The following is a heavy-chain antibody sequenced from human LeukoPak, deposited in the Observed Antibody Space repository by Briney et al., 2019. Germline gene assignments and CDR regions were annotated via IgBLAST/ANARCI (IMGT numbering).Heavy chain of an antibody. CDR3: AKDRIDSYDSSGYYYVFDY. J-gene: IGHJ4*02. CDR1: GYTFTGYY. V-gene: IGHV1-2*06. D-gene: IGHD3-22*01. CDR2: INPNSGGT. Sequence: GASVKVSCKASGYTFTGYYMHWVRQAPGQGLEWMGRINPNSGGTNYAQKFQGRVTMTRDTSISTAYMELSSLRSDDTAVYYCAKDRIDSYDSSGYYYVFDYWGQGTLVTVSS.